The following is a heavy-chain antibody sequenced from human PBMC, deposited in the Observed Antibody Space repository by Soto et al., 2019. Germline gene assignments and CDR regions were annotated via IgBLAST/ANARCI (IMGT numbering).Heavy chain of an antibody. CDR3: AKNQGVELVPLATVDWFDP. CDR1: GFIFENFG. Sequence: GSLRLSCAASGFIFENFGMSWIRQAPGKGLEWISSISGSGFKKYYADSVKGRFTISRDNSKSTVYLELNNLSAEDTAVYHCAKNQGVELVPLATVDWFDPWGQGSVVTVSS. J-gene: IGHJ5*02. V-gene: IGHV3-23*01. D-gene: IGHD1-26*01. CDR2: ISGSGFKK.